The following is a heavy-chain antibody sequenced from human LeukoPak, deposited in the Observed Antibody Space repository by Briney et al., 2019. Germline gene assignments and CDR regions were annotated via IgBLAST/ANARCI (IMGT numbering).Heavy chain of an antibody. V-gene: IGHV1-69*06. CDR1: GGTFSSYA. J-gene: IGHJ4*02. D-gene: IGHD2-15*01. CDR2: SFAFFGTA. Sequence: SVKVSFKASGGTFSSYAISWVRQAPGQGLEWMGGSFAFFGTANYAQKFQGRVTIPEDKSTRTAYMELSRLRSEDTAVYYCAVHWGVVVVVYSFYYWGPGTLVPVSS. CDR3: AVHWGVVVVVYSFYY.